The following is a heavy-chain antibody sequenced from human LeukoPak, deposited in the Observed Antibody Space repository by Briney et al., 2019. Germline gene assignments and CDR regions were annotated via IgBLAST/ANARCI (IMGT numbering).Heavy chain of an antibody. Sequence: SETLSLTCTVSGGSISSGGYYWSWIRQHPGKGLEWIGYIYYSGSTYYNPSLKSRVIISVDTSKNQFSLNLNSVTAADTAVYYCARARYDTNRAFDIWGQGTMVTVSS. V-gene: IGHV4-31*03. D-gene: IGHD2-8*01. J-gene: IGHJ3*02. CDR1: GGSISSGGYY. CDR3: ARARYDTNRAFDI. CDR2: IYYSGST.